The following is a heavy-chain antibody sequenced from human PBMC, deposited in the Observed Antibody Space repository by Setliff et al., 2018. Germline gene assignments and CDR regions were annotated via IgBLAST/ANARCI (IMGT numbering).Heavy chain of an antibody. CDR1: GGSITSGSHY. Sequence: TSETLSLTCTVSGGSITSGSHYWSWIRQPAGKALEWIGQIYSRGSMNYNLSLKSRVTISMDTSKNQSSLKLSSVTAAGTAVYYCAREGVDTRSSTDYRYYMDVWGKGTTVTVSS. CDR3: AREGVDTRSSTDYRYYMDV. V-gene: IGHV4-61*09. CDR2: IYSRGSM. J-gene: IGHJ6*03. D-gene: IGHD5-18*01.